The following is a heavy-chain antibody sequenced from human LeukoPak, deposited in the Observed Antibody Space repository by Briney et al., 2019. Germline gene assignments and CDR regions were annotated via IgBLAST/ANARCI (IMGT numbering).Heavy chain of an antibody. D-gene: IGHD1-26*01. CDR1: GFTFSSYA. J-gene: IGHJ3*02. CDR3: ARGTEWELLSFDAFDI. Sequence: PGGSLRLSCAASGFTFSSYAMHWVRQAPGRGLEWVAVISYDGSNKYYADSVKGRFTISRDNSKNTLYLQMNSLRAEDTAVYYCARGTEWELLSFDAFDIWGQGTMVTVSS. V-gene: IGHV3-30*04. CDR2: ISYDGSNK.